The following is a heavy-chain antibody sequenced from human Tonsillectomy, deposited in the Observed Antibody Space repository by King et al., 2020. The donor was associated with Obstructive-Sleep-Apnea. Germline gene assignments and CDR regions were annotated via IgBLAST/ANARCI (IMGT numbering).Heavy chain of an antibody. CDR3: ARSTSGGAFDI. J-gene: IGHJ3*02. Sequence: VQLVESGGVVVQPGGSLRLSCAASGFIFDDYAIHWVRQAPGKGLEGVSLISWDGGFPFNGDFVKGRFAVSGENSKNSLYLQMNSLRAEDTAFYYCARSTSGGAFDIWGPGTMVTVSS. D-gene: IGHD1-14*01. V-gene: IGHV3-43D*03. CDR1: GFIFDDYA. CDR2: ISWDGGFP.